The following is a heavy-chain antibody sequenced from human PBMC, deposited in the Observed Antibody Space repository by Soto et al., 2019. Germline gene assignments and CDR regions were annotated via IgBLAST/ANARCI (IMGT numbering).Heavy chain of an antibody. J-gene: IGHJ4*02. CDR2: INTDGSST. Sequence: PGKGLVWVSRINTDGSSTSYADSVKGRLTISRDNAKDTLYLQMNSLRAEDTAVYYCARDKAGDGYEDLDYWGQGTLVTVSS. CDR3: ARDKAGDGYEDLDY. D-gene: IGHD5-12*01. V-gene: IGHV3-74*01.